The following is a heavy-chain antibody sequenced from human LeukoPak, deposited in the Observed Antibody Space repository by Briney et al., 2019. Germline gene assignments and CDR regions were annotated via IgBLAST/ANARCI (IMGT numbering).Heavy chain of an antibody. D-gene: IGHD3-10*01. CDR2: INWNGGST. CDR3: AREGPASLWFGELDAFDI. CDR1: GFTFDDYG. Sequence: GGSLRLSCAASGFTFDDYGMSWVRQAPGKGLEWVSGINWNGGSTGYADSVKGRFTISRDNAKNSLYLQMNSLRAEDTAVYYCAREGPASLWFGELDAFDIWGQGTMVTVSS. V-gene: IGHV3-20*04. J-gene: IGHJ3*02.